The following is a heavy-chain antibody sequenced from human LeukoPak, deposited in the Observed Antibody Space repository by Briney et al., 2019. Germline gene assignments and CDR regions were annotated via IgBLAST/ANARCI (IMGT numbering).Heavy chain of an antibody. D-gene: IGHD6-13*01. J-gene: IGHJ4*02. CDR2: INHSGST. Sequence: SETLSLTCAVYGGSFSGYYWSWIRQPPGKGLEWIGEINHSGSTNYNPSLKSRVTISVDTSKNQFSLKLSSVTAADTAVYYCAGVGGWYSSSWVDYWGQGTLVTVSS. CDR3: AGVGGWYSSSWVDY. V-gene: IGHV4-34*01. CDR1: GGSFSGYY.